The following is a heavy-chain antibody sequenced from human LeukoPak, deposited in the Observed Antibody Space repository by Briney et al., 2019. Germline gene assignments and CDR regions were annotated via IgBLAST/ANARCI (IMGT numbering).Heavy chain of an antibody. CDR2: ISYDGSNK. CDR1: GFTFSSYA. Sequence: GGSLRLSCAASGFTFSSYAMHWVRQAPGKGLEWVAVISYDGSNKYYADSVKGRFTISRDNSKNTLYLQMNSLRAEDTAVYYCARVQGYYDSSGYAFDYWGQGTLVTVSS. J-gene: IGHJ4*02. V-gene: IGHV3-30-3*01. CDR3: ARVQGYYDSSGYAFDY. D-gene: IGHD3-22*01.